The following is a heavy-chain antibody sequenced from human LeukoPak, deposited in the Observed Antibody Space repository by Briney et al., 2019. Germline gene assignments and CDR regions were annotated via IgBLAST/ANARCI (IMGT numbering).Heavy chain of an antibody. CDR2: INHSGST. Sequence: SETLSLTCAVYGGSFSGYYWSWIRQPPGKGLEWIGEINHSGSTNYNPSLKSRVTISVDTSKNQFSLKLSSVTAADTAVYYCARHPGYGSGSYYYYYYGVDVWGKGTTVTVSS. D-gene: IGHD3-10*01. CDR1: GGSFSGYY. J-gene: IGHJ6*04. V-gene: IGHV4-34*01. CDR3: ARHPGYGSGSYYYYYYGVDV.